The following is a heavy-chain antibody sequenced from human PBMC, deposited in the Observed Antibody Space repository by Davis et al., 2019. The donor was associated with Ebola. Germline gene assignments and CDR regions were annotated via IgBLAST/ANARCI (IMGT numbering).Heavy chain of an antibody. V-gene: IGHV3-30*14. CDR1: GFAFNIYA. J-gene: IGHJ6*02. Sequence: GEYLKISCATSGFAFNIYALHWVRQAPGKGLEWVAVVSFDGSNKYYAEFVKGRFTISRHNSKNTLYLQMNSLRAEDTAVYYCAGNSGYYYYGMDVWGQGTTVTVSS. CDR2: VSFDGSNK. D-gene: IGHD1-1*01. CDR3: AGNSGYYYYGMDV.